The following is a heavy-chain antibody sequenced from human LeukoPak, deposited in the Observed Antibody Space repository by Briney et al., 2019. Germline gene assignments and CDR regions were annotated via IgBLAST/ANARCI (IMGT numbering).Heavy chain of an antibody. D-gene: IGHD1-26*01. CDR2: IIPIFGTA. CDR1: GGTFSSYA. V-gene: IGHV1-69*13. CDR3: AKGPVSAIVGATTLDY. J-gene: IGHJ4*02. Sequence: SVKVSCKASGGTFSSYAISWVRQAPGQGLEWMGGIIPIFGTANYAQKFQGRVTITADESTSTAYMELSSLRSEDTAVYYCAKGPVSAIVGATTLDYWGQGTLVTVSS.